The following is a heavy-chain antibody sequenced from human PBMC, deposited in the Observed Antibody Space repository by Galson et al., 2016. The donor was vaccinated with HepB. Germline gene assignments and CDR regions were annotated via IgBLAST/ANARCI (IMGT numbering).Heavy chain of an antibody. V-gene: IGHV3-30-3*01. CDR1: GFTFSTYA. Sequence: SLRLSCAASGFTFSTYAVNWVRQAPGKGLEWLAVISYDGINDGINKYYAGSVKGRFTISRDNSKNTLYLQMNSLRAEDTAVYYCARDLAETSIQFDLGYCYGMDAWGQGTTVTVSS. CDR2: ISYDGINDGINK. D-gene: IGHD5-18*01. CDR3: ARDLAETSIQFDLGYCYGMDA. J-gene: IGHJ6*02.